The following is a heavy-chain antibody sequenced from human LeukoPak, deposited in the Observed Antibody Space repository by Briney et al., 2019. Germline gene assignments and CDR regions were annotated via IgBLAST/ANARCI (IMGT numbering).Heavy chain of an antibody. CDR2: IYNGGNT. CDR1: GGSISSYY. CDR3: AQTTGWPGFDF. Sequence: SETLSLTCTVSGGSISSYYWSWIRQPPGRALEWIGYIYNGGNTKYNPSLTSRVTISVDTSKNQFSLKLTSLTAADTAIYYCAQTTGWPGFDFWGPGALVTVSS. J-gene: IGHJ4*02. V-gene: IGHV4-59*08. D-gene: IGHD6-19*01.